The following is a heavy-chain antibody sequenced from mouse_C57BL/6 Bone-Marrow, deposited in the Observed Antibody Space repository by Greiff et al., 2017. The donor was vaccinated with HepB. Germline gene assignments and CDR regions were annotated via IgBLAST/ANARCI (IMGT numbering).Heavy chain of an antibody. CDR2: IYPGNGDT. J-gene: IGHJ3*01. D-gene: IGHD2-1*01. Sequence: LQQSGAELVRPGASVKMSCKASGYTFTSYNMHWVKQTPRQGLEWIGAIYPGNGDTSYNQKFKGKATLTVDKSSSTAYMQLSSLTSEDSAVYFCARDYYGNYFAWFAYWGQGTLVTVSA. CDR1: GYTFTSYN. V-gene: IGHV1-12*01. CDR3: ARDYYGNYFAWFAY.